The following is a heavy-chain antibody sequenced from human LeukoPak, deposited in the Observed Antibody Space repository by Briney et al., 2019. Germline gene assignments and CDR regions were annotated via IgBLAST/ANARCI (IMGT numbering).Heavy chain of an antibody. CDR1: GFTFSDYY. CDR2: ISSSGSTI. D-gene: IGHD3-16*01. Sequence: GGSLRLSCAASGFTFSDYYMSWIRQAPGKGLEWVSYISSSGSTIYYADSVKGRFTISRDNAKNSLYLQMNSLRAEDTAVYYCAREPGLRLGESKSYHYYYGMDVWGQGTTVTVSS. CDR3: AREPGLRLGESKSYHYYYGMDV. J-gene: IGHJ6*02. V-gene: IGHV3-11*01.